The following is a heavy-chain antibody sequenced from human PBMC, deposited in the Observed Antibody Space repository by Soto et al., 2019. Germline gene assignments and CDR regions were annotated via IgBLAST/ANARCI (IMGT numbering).Heavy chain of an antibody. CDR2: ITTYNGNT. J-gene: IGHJ6*02. V-gene: IGHV1-18*04. CDR3: ARFSGGVYHTYDVYYGIDA. D-gene: IGHD2-8*02. CDR1: GCSFTSYG. Sequence: GASVKVSCKASGCSFTSYGISWVRQAPGQGLDWMGWITTYNGNTKYAQDLQGRVTMTTDTSTSTAYMELRSLRSDDTAVYYCARFSGGVYHTYDVYYGIDAWGQGTTVTVSS.